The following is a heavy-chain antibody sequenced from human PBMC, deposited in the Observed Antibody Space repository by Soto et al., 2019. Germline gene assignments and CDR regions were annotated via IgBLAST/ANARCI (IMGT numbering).Heavy chain of an antibody. CDR2: IYYSGST. J-gene: IGHJ5*02. D-gene: IGHD2-21*01. V-gene: IGHV4-59*01. CDR3: ARGLGEPNEFDP. Sequence: AETLSLTCTVSGGSIGSYYWSWIRQPPGKGLEWIGYIYYSGSTNYNPSLKSRVTISVDTSKNQFSLKLSSVTAADTAVYYCARGLGEPNEFDPWGQGTLVTVSS. CDR1: GGSIGSYY.